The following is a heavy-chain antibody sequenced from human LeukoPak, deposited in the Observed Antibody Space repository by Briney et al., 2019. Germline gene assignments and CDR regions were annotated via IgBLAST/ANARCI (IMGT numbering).Heavy chain of an antibody. CDR1: GASISSGYW. CDR2: IYHSGST. CDR3: ARVPDTAMVDFDY. D-gene: IGHD5-18*01. Sequence: SGTLSLTCAVSGASISSGYWWSWVRQPPGKGLEWIGEIYHSGSTNHNPSLKSRVTISIDTSKNQFSLNLSSVTAADTAVYYCARVPDTAMVDFDYWGQGTLVTVSS. J-gene: IGHJ4*02. V-gene: IGHV4-4*02.